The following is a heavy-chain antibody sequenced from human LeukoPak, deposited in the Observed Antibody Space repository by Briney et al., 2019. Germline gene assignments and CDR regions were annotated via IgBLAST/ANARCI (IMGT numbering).Heavy chain of an antibody. J-gene: IGHJ4*02. V-gene: IGHV3-9*01. CDR2: ISWNSDTR. CDR1: GFTFDDYA. Sequence: PGRSLRLSCAGSGFTFDDYAMYWVRQAPGKGLEWVSGISWNSDTRGYADSVKGRFTISRDNAKNSLYLQMNSLRGEDTAVYYCARIGYDNSPPDYWGQGILVTVSS. CDR3: ARIGYDNSPPDY. D-gene: IGHD3-22*01.